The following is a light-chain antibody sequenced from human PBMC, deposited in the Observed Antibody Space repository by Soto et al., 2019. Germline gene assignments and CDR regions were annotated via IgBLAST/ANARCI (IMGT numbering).Light chain of an antibody. Sequence: DIQMTQSPSTLSASVGDRVTITCRASQSISSWLAWYQQKPGKAPKLLIYDASTLESGVPSRFSGGGSGTEFSLTISSLQPDDFATYYCKQYNYFWAFGQGTKVDIK. J-gene: IGKJ1*01. CDR2: DAS. CDR1: QSISSW. V-gene: IGKV1-5*01. CDR3: KQYNYFWA.